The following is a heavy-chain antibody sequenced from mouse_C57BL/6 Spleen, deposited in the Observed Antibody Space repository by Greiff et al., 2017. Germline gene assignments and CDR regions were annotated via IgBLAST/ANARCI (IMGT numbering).Heavy chain of an antibody. Sequence: QVQLQQPGAELVKPGASVKLSCKASGYTFTSYWMHWVKQRPGQGLEWIGMIHPNSGSTNYNEKFKSKATLTVDKSSSPAYMQLSSLTSEDSAVYYCAPLYYYGSSSAWFAYWGQGTLVTVSA. D-gene: IGHD1-1*01. J-gene: IGHJ3*01. V-gene: IGHV1-64*01. CDR1: GYTFTSYW. CDR2: IHPNSGST. CDR3: APLYYYGSSSAWFAY.